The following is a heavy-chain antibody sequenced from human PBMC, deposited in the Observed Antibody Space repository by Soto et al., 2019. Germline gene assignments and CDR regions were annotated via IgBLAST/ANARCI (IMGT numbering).Heavy chain of an antibody. J-gene: IGHJ4*02. CDR1: GYSFTSYW. CDR3: AIGEDSSGWYFDY. D-gene: IGHD6-19*01. Sequence: GESLKISCKGSGYSFTSYWIGWVRQMPGKGLEWMGIIYPGDSDTRYSPSFQGQVTISADKSVSTAYLQWSSLKASDTAMYYCAIGEDSSGWYFDYWGQGTLVTVSS. V-gene: IGHV5-51*01. CDR2: IYPGDSDT.